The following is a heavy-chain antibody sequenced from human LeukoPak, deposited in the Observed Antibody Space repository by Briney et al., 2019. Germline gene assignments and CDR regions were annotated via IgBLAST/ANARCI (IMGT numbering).Heavy chain of an antibody. Sequence: PGGSLRLSQAPSGFTVITNDMPWVRQAPGKGLEWVSVLYSDGNTKYADSVQGRFTISRDNSKNTLYLEMNSLSPDDTAVYYCARGVEPLAANTLAYRGQGTLVTVSS. V-gene: IGHV3-53*01. CDR3: ARGVEPLAANTLAY. CDR1: GFTVITND. J-gene: IGHJ4*01. D-gene: IGHD1-14*01. CDR2: LYSDGNT.